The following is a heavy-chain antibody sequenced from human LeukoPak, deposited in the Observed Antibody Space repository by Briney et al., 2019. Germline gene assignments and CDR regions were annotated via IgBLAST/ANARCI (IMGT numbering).Heavy chain of an antibody. CDR1: GFTFSSYA. J-gene: IGHJ4*02. V-gene: IGHV3-23*01. D-gene: IGHD3-10*01. CDR3: AKSYYYGSGSYYNEYFDY. CDR2: ISGSGGST. Sequence: GGSLRLSCAASGFTFSSYAMSWVRQAPGKGLEWVPAISGSGGSTYYADSVKGRFTISRDNSKNTLYLQMNSLRAEDTAVYYCAKSYYYGSGSYYNEYFDYWGQGTLVTVSS.